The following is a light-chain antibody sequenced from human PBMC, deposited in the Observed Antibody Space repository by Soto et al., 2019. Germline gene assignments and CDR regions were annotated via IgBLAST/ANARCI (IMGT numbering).Light chain of an antibody. CDR1: SGDIGGYNF. Sequence: QSALTQPASVSGSPGQSITISCSGSSGDIGGYNFVSWYQHLPGKAPKLIIFEVRLRPSGVSNRFSGSKSGDTASLTISKLLPEDEADYYCSSYTSTGTLIVFGGGTKLTVL. V-gene: IGLV2-14*01. CDR2: EVR. CDR3: SSYTSTGTLIV. J-gene: IGLJ2*01.